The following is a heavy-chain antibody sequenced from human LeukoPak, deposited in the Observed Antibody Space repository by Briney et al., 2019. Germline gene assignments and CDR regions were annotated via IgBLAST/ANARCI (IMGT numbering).Heavy chain of an antibody. CDR2: RTPNGGPT. D-gene: IGHD2/OR15-2a*01. Sequence: ASVKVSCKASGYTFTSYDFNWLRQATGQGPEWMGWRTPNGGPTGYAQKSRGRVTMTRGAPKNTANMKLRNWRSEDTAVFSCARPPLSGGFDYGGQEPLVTFPS. CDR3: ARPPLSGGFDY. V-gene: IGHV1-8*01. CDR1: GYTFTSYD. J-gene: IGHJ4*02.